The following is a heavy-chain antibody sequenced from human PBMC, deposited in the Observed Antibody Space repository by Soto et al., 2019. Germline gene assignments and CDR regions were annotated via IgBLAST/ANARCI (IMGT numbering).Heavy chain of an antibody. CDR2: IKSKIDGETT. CDR1: GFTFTNAW. V-gene: IGHV3-15*07. Sequence: EVQLVESGGGLVKPGGSLRLSCAASGFTFTNAWMNWVRQAPGKGLEWVGHIKSKIDGETTDYAAPVKGRFTISRDDSKTTLYLEMNSLKTEDTGIYYFLTASPFDYWGQGALVTVSS. CDR3: LTASPFDY. D-gene: IGHD7-27*01. J-gene: IGHJ4*02.